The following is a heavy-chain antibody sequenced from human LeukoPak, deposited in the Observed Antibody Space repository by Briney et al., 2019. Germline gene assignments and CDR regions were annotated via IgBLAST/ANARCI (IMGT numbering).Heavy chain of an antibody. CDR2: IYYSGTT. CDR3: ARSGNSGFDY. V-gene: IGHV4-39*01. Sequence: PSETLSLTYTVSGGSISSSSYYWGWIRQSPGKGLEWIGSIYYSGTTYYNPSLKSRVTVSVDTSKNQFFLKLRSVTAADTTVYYCARSGNSGFDYWGQGTLVTVSS. CDR1: GGSISSSSYY. D-gene: IGHD3-10*01. J-gene: IGHJ4*02.